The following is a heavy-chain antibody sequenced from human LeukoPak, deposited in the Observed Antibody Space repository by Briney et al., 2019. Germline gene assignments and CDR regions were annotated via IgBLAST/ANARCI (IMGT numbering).Heavy chain of an antibody. Sequence: GRSLRLSCAASGFTFSSYGMHWVRQAPGKGLEWVAVISYDGSNKYYADSVKGRFTISRDNSKNTLYLQINSLRAEDTAVYYCAKVNLRGYSYGYMDYWGQGTLVTVS. J-gene: IGHJ4*02. CDR1: GFTFSSYG. D-gene: IGHD5-18*01. V-gene: IGHV3-30*18. CDR3: AKVNLRGYSYGYMDY. CDR2: ISYDGSNK.